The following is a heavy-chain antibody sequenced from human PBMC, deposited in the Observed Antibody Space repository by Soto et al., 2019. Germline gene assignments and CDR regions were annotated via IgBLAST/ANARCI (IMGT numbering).Heavy chain of an antibody. Sequence: QVQLVQSGAEVKKPGASVKVSCKASGYTFTKYGFTWVRQAPGQGLEWMGWISGYNGNTNYALKFQDRVTMTTDTSTSTAYMELSSLRSDDTAVYYCARDLNIVLKGLRYYFDYWGQGTLVTVSS. CDR2: ISGYNGNT. D-gene: IGHD2-8*01. V-gene: IGHV1-18*01. J-gene: IGHJ4*02. CDR3: ARDLNIVLKGLRYYFDY. CDR1: GYTFTKYG.